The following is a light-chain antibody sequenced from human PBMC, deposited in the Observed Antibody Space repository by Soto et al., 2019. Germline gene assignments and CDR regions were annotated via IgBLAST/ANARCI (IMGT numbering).Light chain of an antibody. V-gene: IGKV1-39*01. CDR1: QSTSGY. CDR3: QQSYSPPYN. Sequence: DIQVTQSPSSLSASVGDRVTITCLASQSTSGYLNWYQQKPGKAPKVLIYAASDLQSGGPSRFSGSKSGTDFALTIRGLQPEDYATYFCQQSYSPPYNFGQGTKVDIK. CDR2: AAS. J-gene: IGKJ2*01.